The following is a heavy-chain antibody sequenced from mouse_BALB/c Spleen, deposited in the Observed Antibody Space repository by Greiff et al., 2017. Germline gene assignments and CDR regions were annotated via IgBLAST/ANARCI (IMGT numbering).Heavy chain of an antibody. CDR2: ISSGGST. V-gene: IGHV5-6-5*01. J-gene: IGHJ4*01. Sequence: DVMLVESGGGLVKPGGSLKLSCAASGFTFSSYAMSWVRQTPEKRLEWVASISSGGSTYYPDSVKGRFTISRDNARNILYLQMSSLRSEDTAMYYCARGTSGGMDYWGQGTSVTVSS. CDR3: ARGTSGGMDY. CDR1: GFTFSSYA. D-gene: IGHD3-1*01.